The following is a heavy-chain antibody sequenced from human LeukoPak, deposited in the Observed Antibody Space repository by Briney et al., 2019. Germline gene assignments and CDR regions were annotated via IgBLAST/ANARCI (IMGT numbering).Heavy chain of an antibody. J-gene: IGHJ4*02. V-gene: IGHV3-30*04. Sequence: GGSLRLSCAASGFTFSSYAMHWVRQAPGKGLEWVAVAHNDGDTKYYADSVRGRFTISRDNSKNTLHLQMSSLRAEDTAVYYCATGSGSYYRHWGQGTLVTVSS. D-gene: IGHD3-22*01. CDR2: AHNDGDTK. CDR1: GFTFSSYA. CDR3: ATGSGSYYRH.